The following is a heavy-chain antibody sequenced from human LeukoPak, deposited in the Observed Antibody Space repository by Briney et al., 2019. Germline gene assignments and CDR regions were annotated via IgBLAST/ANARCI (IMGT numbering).Heavy chain of an antibody. D-gene: IGHD6-13*01. CDR2: ISSSSSTI. V-gene: IGHV3-48*01. CDR3: AKDRFSGYSSKWYAIGG. CDR1: GFTFSSYS. Sequence: GGSLRLSCAASGFTFSSYSMNWVRQAPGKGLEWVSYISSSSSTIYYADSVKGRFTISRDNAKNSLYLQMNSLRAENTAVYYCAKDRFSGYSSKWYAIGGWGQGTLVTVSS. J-gene: IGHJ4*02.